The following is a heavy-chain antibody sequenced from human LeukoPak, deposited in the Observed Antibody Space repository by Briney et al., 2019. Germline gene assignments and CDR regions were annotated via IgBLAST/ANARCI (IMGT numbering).Heavy chain of an antibody. CDR3: VRVPRQGRTIAAAPFDY. CDR2: INPSGGST. CDR1: GYTFTSYY. Sequence: GASVKVSCKASGYTFTSYYMHWVRQAPGQGLEWMGIINPSGGSTSYAQKFQGRVTMTRDTSTSTVYMELSSLRSEDTAVYYCVRVPRQGRTIAAAPFDYWGQGTLVTVSS. V-gene: IGHV1-46*01. D-gene: IGHD6-13*01. J-gene: IGHJ4*02.